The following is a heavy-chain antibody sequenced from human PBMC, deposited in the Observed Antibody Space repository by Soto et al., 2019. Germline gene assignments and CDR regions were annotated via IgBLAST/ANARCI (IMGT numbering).Heavy chain of an antibody. CDR1: GFTFSNYN. CDR3: AREGALKPFSS. J-gene: IGHJ5*02. Sequence: GGSLRLSCVASGFTFSNYNMNWARQAPGKGLEWVSHISGSSIYIHYADSVRGRFTISRDNAKNSVYLQMDSLRVEDTAVYYCAREGALKPFSSWGQGALVTVSS. CDR2: ISGSSIYI. V-gene: IGHV3-21*01.